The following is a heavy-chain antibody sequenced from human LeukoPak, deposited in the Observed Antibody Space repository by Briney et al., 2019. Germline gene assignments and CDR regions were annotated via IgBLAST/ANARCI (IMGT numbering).Heavy chain of an antibody. D-gene: IGHD3-10*01. CDR2: IRYDGSNK. CDR3: AKDVVRTXDPYFGXXFDC. CDR1: GFTFSAYG. V-gene: IGHV3-30*02. Sequence: GGSLRLSCAASGFTFSAYGMHWVRQAPGKGLEWVAFIRYDGSNKYYADSVKGRFSISRDSSNTLYLQMYGLTTEDTAVYYCAKDVVRTXDPYFGXXFDCWGXGTLVTVS. J-gene: IGHJ4*02.